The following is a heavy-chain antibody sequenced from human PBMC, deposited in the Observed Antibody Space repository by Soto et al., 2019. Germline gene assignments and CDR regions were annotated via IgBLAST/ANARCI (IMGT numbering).Heavy chain of an antibody. CDR1: GFTFSSYS. CDR3: ARDPGMYYYGSGSSHGMDV. V-gene: IGHV3-30-3*01. J-gene: IGHJ6*02. Sequence: PGGSMIFSCAASGFTFSSYSVHWVRQAPGKGLEWVAVISYDGSNKYYAGSVKGRFTISRDNSKNTLYLQMNSLRAEDTAVYYCARDPGMYYYGSGSSHGMDVWGQGTTVTVSS. D-gene: IGHD3-10*01. CDR2: ISYDGSNK.